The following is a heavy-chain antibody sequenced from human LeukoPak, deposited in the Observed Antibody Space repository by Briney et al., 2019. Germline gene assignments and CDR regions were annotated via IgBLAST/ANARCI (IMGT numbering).Heavy chain of an antibody. Sequence: GGSLRLSCAASGFTFSSYAMSWVRQAPGKGLEWVSTISGSGSSTFYADSVKGRFTISRDNSKNTLNLQMNSLRAEDTAVYYCARGFELITFGGAIGKLNWFDSWGQGTLVTVSS. CDR1: GFTFSSYA. CDR3: ARGFELITFGGAIGKLNWFDS. J-gene: IGHJ5*01. V-gene: IGHV3-23*01. CDR2: ISGSGSST. D-gene: IGHD3-16*01.